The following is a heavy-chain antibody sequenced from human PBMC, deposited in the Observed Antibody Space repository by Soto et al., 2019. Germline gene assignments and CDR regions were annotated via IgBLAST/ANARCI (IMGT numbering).Heavy chain of an antibody. J-gene: IGHJ4*02. V-gene: IGHV1-24*01. Sequence: SVKVSCKVSGYTLTELSMHWVRQAPGKGLEWMGGFDPEDGETIYAQKFQGRVTMTEDTSTDTAYMELSSLRSEDTAVYYCATRLRDGYNSWYFDYWGQGTLVTVSS. D-gene: IGHD5-12*01. CDR2: FDPEDGET. CDR1: GYTLTELS. CDR3: ATRLRDGYNSWYFDY.